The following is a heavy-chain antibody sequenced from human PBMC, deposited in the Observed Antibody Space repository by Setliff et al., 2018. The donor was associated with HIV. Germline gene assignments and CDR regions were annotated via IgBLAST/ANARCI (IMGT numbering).Heavy chain of an antibody. D-gene: IGHD1-26*01. J-gene: IGHJ4*02. CDR1: GFTFSIYA. CDR2: ISSSGGTI. Sequence: PGGSLRLSCAASGFTFSIYAMHWVRQAPGKGLAWVSYISSSGGTIYYADSVKGRFTISRDNAKNTLYLQMNSLIFEDTAVYYCTRGGSYAVGDYWGQGTLVTVSS. CDR3: TRGGSYAVGDY. V-gene: IGHV3-48*04.